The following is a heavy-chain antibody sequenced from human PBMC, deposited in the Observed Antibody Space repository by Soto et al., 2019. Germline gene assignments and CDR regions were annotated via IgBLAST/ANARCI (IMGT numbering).Heavy chain of an antibody. CDR1: GGSISSYY. V-gene: IGHV4-59*01. D-gene: IGHD5-18*01. Sequence: QVQLQESGPGLVKPSETLSLTCTVSGGSISSYYWSWIRQPPGKGLEWIGYIYYSGSTNYNPSLKSRVTISVDTSKNQFSLKLSSVTAADTAVYYCARDFAGYSYGCPDAFDIWGQGTMVTVSS. CDR3: ARDFAGYSYGCPDAFDI. CDR2: IYYSGST. J-gene: IGHJ3*02.